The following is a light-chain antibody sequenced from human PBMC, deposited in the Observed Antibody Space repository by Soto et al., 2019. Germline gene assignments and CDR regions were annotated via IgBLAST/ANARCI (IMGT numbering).Light chain of an antibody. CDR2: EGS. J-gene: IGLJ2*01. CDR1: SSDVGSYNL. Sequence: QSALTQPASVSGSPGQSITISCTGTSSDVGSYNLVSWYQQHPGKAPKLMIYEGSKRPSGVSNRFSGSKSGNTASLTISGLQSEDEADYYCCSYAGSSILFGGGTKVPVL. CDR3: CSYAGSSIL. V-gene: IGLV2-23*01.